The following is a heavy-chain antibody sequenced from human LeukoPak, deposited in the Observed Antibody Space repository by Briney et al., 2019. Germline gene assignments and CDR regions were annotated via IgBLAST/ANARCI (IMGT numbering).Heavy chain of an antibody. CDR3: ARFAYSLDY. J-gene: IGHJ4*02. Sequence: SETLSLTCTVSGGFISSYYWSWIRQPPGKGLEWIGYIYYSGSTNYNPSLKSRVTISVDTSKNQFSLKLSSVTAADTAVYYCARFAYSLDYWGQGTLVTVSS. CDR2: IYYSGST. D-gene: IGHD2-21*01. V-gene: IGHV4-59*08. CDR1: GGFISSYY.